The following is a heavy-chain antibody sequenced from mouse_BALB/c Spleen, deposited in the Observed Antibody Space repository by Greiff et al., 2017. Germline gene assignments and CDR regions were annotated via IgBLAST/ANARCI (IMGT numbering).Heavy chain of an antibody. V-gene: IGHV5-6*01. J-gene: IGHJ2*01. Sequence: EVQVVESGGDLVKPGGSLKLSCAASGFTFSSYGMSWVRQTPDKRLEWVATISSGGSYTYYPDSVKGRFTISRDNAKNTLYLQMSSLKSEDTAMYYCARVEGPFDYWGQGTTLTVSS. CDR3: ARVEGPFDY. CDR1: GFTFSSYG. CDR2: ISSGGSYT.